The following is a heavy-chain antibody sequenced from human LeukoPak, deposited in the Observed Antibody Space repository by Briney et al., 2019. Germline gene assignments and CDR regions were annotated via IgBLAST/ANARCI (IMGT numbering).Heavy chain of an antibody. J-gene: IGHJ6*03. V-gene: IGHV5-51*01. CDR2: IYPGDSDT. CDR3: ARSSDFWSGYPMAPYYYYMDV. D-gene: IGHD3-3*01. CDR1: GYSFTSYW. Sequence: GESLKISCKGSGYSFTSYWIGWVRQMPGKGLEWIGIIYPGDSDTRYSPSFQGQVTISADKSISTAYLQWSSLKASDTAMYYCARSSDFWSGYPMAPYYYYMDVWGKGSTVTVSS.